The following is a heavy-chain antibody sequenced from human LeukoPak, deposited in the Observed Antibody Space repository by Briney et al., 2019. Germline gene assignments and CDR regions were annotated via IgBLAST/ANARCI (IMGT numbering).Heavy chain of an antibody. J-gene: IGHJ4*02. CDR3: ARIGRSAVNY. Sequence: SETLSLTCTLSGGSISIDYWSWIRQPPGKGLEWIGYTYKSGSTNYNPSLKSRVTISVDTYKNQFSLKLSSVTAADTAVYYCARIGRSAVNYWGQGALVTVSS. D-gene: IGHD2/OR15-2a*01. V-gene: IGHV4-59*01. CDR1: GGSISIDY. CDR2: TYKSGST.